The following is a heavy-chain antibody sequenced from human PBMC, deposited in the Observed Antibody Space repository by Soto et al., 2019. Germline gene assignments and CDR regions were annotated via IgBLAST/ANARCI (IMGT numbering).Heavy chain of an antibody. CDR3: AKDRARRNGDERQF. CDR2: IIPIFGTA. CDR1: GGTFSSYA. Sequence: SVKVSCKASGGTFSSYAISWVRQAPGQGLEWMGGIIPIFGTANYAQKFQGRVTITADESTSTAYMELSSLRSEDTAVYYCAKDRARRNGDERQFWGKGARVTVSS. J-gene: IGHJ4*02. D-gene: IGHD4-17*01. V-gene: IGHV1-69*13.